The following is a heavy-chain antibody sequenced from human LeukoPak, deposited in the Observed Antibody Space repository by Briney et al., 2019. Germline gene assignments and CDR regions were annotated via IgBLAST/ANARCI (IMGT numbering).Heavy chain of an antibody. CDR3: ARDVWTGVAVSDY. V-gene: IGHV3-21*01. D-gene: IGHD6-19*01. J-gene: IGHJ4*02. Sequence: PGGSLRLSCAASGFTFGAYSMNWVRQAPGKGLEWVSFISDSSSYIYYADSVKGRFTISRDNAKTSVYLQLNSLRADDTAVYYCARDVWTGVAVSDYWGQGTLVTVSS. CDR1: GFTFGAYS. CDR2: ISDSSSYI.